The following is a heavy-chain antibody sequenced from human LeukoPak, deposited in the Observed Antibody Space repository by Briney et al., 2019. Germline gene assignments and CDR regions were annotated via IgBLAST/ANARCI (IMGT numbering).Heavy chain of an antibody. CDR2: IYYSGST. CDR3: ARSSYYDTLTGYEGWFDP. V-gene: IGHV4-59*01. CDR1: GGSISSYY. J-gene: IGHJ5*02. D-gene: IGHD3-9*01. Sequence: EPSETLSLTCTVSGGSISSYYWSWIRQPPGKGLEWIGYIYYSGSTNYNPSLKSRVTISVDTSKNQFSLKLSSVTAADTAVYYCARSSYYDTLTGYEGWFDPWGQGTLVTVSS.